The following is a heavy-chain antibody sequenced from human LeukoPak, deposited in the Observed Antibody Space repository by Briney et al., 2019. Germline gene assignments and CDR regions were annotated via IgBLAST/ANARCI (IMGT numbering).Heavy chain of an antibody. CDR2: IYTSGST. CDR1: GGSISSGSYY. D-gene: IGHD6-13*01. J-gene: IGHJ6*03. CDR3: ARLIAAAGNFYYYYMDV. V-gene: IGHV4-61*02. Sequence: PSETLSLTCTVSGGSISSGSYYWSWIRQPAGKGLEWIGRIYTSGSTNYNPSLKSRVTISVDTSKNQFSLKLSSVTAADTAVYYCARLIAAAGNFYYYYMDVWGKGTTVTVSS.